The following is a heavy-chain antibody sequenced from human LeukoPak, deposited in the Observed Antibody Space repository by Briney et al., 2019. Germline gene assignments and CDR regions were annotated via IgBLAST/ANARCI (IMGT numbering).Heavy chain of an antibody. Sequence: GGSLRLSCVGSGFSFGAHAMHWVRQIPGKGLEGVAVTSLDSRSKHYADSVEGRFTISRDNPKKTLYLQMSDLREEDTAMYFCARGTHIYGDQSLDTWGQGTLLTVSS. CDR3: ARGTHIYGDQSLDT. CDR2: TSLDSRSK. V-gene: IGHV3-30*04. CDR1: GFSFGAHA. D-gene: IGHD2-21*02. J-gene: IGHJ5*02.